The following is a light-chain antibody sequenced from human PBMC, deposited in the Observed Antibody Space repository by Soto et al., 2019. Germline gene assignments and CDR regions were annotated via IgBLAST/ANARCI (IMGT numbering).Light chain of an antibody. Sequence: EIVMTQSPATLSVSPGERATLSCRASQSVSSNLAWYQQKPGQAPRLLIYGASTRATGIPARFSGSGSGTEFTLTISSLQSEDFAVYYCQQYNNWPQPCGQGTKL. V-gene: IGKV3-15*01. J-gene: IGKJ1*01. CDR3: QQYNNWPQP. CDR2: GAS. CDR1: QSVSSN.